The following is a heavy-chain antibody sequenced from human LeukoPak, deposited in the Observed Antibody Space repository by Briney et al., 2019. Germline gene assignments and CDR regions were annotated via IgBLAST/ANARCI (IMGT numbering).Heavy chain of an antibody. CDR3: AKGSIRFGESCDY. CDR1: GFTFSSYG. Sequence: GGSLRLSCAASGFTFSSYGMSWVRQAPGKGLEWVSAISGSGGSTYYADSVKGRFTISRDNSKNTLYLQMNSLRAEDTAVYYCAKGSIRFGESCDYWGQGTLVTVSS. D-gene: IGHD3-10*01. V-gene: IGHV3-23*01. J-gene: IGHJ4*02. CDR2: ISGSGGST.